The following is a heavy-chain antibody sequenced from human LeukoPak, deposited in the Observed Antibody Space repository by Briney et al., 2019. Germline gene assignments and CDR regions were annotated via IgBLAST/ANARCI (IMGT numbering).Heavy chain of an antibody. CDR1: GGSISSGSYY. J-gene: IGHJ4*02. CDR3: ARASGPIAGGVGY. V-gene: IGHV4-39*01. CDR2: IYYSGST. Sequence: PSETLSLTCTVSGGSISSGSYYWGWIRQPPGKGLEWIGSIYYSGSTYYNPSLKSRVTISVDTSKSQFSLRLSSVTAADTAVYYCARASGPIAGGVGYWGQGTLVTVSS. D-gene: IGHD6-13*01.